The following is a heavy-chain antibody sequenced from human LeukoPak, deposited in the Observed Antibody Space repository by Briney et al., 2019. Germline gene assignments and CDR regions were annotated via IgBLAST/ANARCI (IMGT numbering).Heavy chain of an antibody. D-gene: IGHD3-22*01. J-gene: IGHJ4*02. CDR2: IYSGGST. V-gene: IGHV3-66*01. Sequence: GGSLRLSCAASGFTFSSYSMNWVRQAPGKGLEWVSVIYSGGSTYYADSVKGRFTISRDNSKSTLYLQMNSLRAEDTAVYYCARGHYYDSRKYFDYWGQGTLVTVSS. CDR3: ARGHYYDSRKYFDY. CDR1: GFTFSSYS.